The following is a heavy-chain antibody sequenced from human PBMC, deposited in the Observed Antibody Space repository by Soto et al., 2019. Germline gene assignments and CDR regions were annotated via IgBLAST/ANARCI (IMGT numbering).Heavy chain of an antibody. V-gene: IGHV3-74*01. CDR3: ARDLDYCSGGNCYSGAFVI. CDR2: INSDGSST. D-gene: IGHD2-15*01. J-gene: IGHJ3*02. Sequence: GGSLRVSCAASGFTFSSYWMHWVRQAPGKGLVWVSRINSDGSSTSYADSVKGRFTISRDNAKNTLYLQMNSLRAEDTAVYYCARDLDYCSGGNCYSGAFVIRGQGTMVTVS. CDR1: GFTFSSYW.